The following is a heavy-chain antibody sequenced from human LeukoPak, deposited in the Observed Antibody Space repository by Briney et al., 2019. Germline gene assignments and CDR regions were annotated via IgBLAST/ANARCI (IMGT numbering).Heavy chain of an antibody. J-gene: IGHJ5*02. Sequence: PSETLSLTCAVYGGSFSGYYWSWIRQPPGKGLEWIGEINHSGSTNYNPPLKSRVTISVDTSKNQFSLKLSSVTAADTAVYYCARGRDIVVVPAAGSEGWFDPWGQGTLVTVSS. D-gene: IGHD2-2*01. CDR3: ARGRDIVVVPAAGSEGWFDP. CDR1: GGSFSGYY. V-gene: IGHV4-34*01. CDR2: INHSGST.